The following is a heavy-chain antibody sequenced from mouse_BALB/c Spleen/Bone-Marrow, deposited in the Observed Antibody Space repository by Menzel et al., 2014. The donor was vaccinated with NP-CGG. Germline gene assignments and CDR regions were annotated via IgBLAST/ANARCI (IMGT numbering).Heavy chain of an antibody. CDR1: GFTFSSYG. V-gene: IGHV5-6-3*01. CDR2: INSNGGST. CDR3: ARENYRSHYYFDY. J-gene: IGHJ2*01. D-gene: IGHD2-14*01. Sequence: EVMLVESGEGLVQPGGSLKLSCAASGFTFSSYGMSWVRQTPDKRLELVATINSNGGSTYYPDSVKGRFTISRDNAKNTLYLQMSSLKSEDTAMYYCARENYRSHYYFDYWGQGTTLTVSS.